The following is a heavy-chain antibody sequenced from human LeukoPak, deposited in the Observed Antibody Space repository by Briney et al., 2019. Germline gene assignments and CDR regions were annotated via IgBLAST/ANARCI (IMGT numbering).Heavy chain of an antibody. CDR1: GFTFSSNW. V-gene: IGHV3-7*01. CDR3: ARGPNSNWSGLDF. Sequence: PGGSLRLSCATSGFTFSSNWMSWVRHAPGRGLEWVANINPDGGAKYYAASVKGRFTVSRDNAKNTLYRQVNNLRAEDTAVYYCARGPNSNWSGLDFWGQGTLLTVSS. D-gene: IGHD6-6*01. J-gene: IGHJ4*02. CDR2: INPDGGAK.